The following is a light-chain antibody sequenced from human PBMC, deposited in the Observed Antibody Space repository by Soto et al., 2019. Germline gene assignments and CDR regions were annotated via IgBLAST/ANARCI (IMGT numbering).Light chain of an antibody. CDR3: AAWDDSLNGWV. J-gene: IGLJ3*02. CDR1: NSNIGTYT. CDR2: STH. V-gene: IGLV1-44*01. Sequence: QSVLTQPPSASGTPGQRVTISCSGSNSNIGTYTVNWFRQVPGTAPSLLIFSTHHRPSGVPDRFSGSKSDTSASLAISGLQSEDEADYYCAAWDDSLNGWVFGGGTKLTVL.